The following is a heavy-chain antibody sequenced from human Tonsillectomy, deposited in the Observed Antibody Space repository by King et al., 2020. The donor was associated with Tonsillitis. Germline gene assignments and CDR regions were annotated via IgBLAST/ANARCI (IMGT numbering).Heavy chain of an antibody. CDR2: TYYRSKWYY. V-gene: IGHV6-1*01. J-gene: IGHJ4*02. CDR3: ARGSYGSGLV. Sequence: VQLQQSGPGLVKPSQTLSLTCAITGDSVSSNSAAWNWIRQSPSRGLEWLGRTYYRSKWYYNYAVSVKSRITINPDTSKNQSSLQLNSVTPEDTAFYYCARGSYGSGLVWGQGALVTVSS. CDR1: GDSVSSNSAA. D-gene: IGHD6-19*01.